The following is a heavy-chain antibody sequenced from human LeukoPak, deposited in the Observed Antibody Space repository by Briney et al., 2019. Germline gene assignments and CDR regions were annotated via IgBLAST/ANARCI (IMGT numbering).Heavy chain of an antibody. CDR1: GFTFSSYW. V-gene: IGHV3-74*01. D-gene: IGHD2-15*01. CDR3: ARDAVVEANWFDP. CDR2: ISSDGSST. Sequence: GSLRLSCAASGFTFSSYWMHWVRQAPGKGLVWVSRISSDGSSTSYADSVKGRFTISRDNAKNTLYLQMNSLRAEDTAVYYCARDAVVEANWFDPWGQGTLVTVSS. J-gene: IGHJ5*02.